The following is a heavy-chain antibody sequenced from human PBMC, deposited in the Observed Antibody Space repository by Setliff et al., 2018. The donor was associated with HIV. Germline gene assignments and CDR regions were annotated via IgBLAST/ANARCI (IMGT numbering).Heavy chain of an antibody. Sequence: ASVKVSCKASGYTFTSYDINWVRQATGQGLEWMGWVNPNSGNTAYAQKFQGRVTMTRNTSNSTTYMELSSLRSEDTAVYYCATSPRGTYYDILTGLPRGYFDPWGQGTQVTVSS. CDR3: ATSPRGTYYDILTGLPRGYFDP. CDR2: VNPNSGNT. J-gene: IGHJ5*02. D-gene: IGHD3-9*01. CDR1: GYTFTSYD. V-gene: IGHV1-8*02.